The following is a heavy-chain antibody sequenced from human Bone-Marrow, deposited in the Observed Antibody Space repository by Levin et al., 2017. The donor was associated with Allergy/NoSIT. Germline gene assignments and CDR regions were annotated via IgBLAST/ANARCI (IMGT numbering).Heavy chain of an antibody. Sequence: GGSLRLSCAASGFTFSSYDMHWVRQATGRGLEWVSAIGTAADSYYSGSVKGRFTVSRDNAKNSFYLQMNSLRAGDTDVYYCARLALPRYCTSTSCSDSGYYFDYWGQGTLVTVSS. V-gene: IGHV3-13*04. J-gene: IGHJ4*02. CDR1: GFTFSSYD. CDR2: IGTAADS. D-gene: IGHD2-2*01. CDR3: ARLALPRYCTSTSCSDSGYYFDY.